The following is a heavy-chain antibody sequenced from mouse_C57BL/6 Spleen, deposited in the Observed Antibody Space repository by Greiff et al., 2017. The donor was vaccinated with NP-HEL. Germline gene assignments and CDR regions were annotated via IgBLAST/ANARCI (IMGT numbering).Heavy chain of an antibody. J-gene: IGHJ3*01. CDR1: GYTFTDYY. Sequence: QVQLKQSGAELVRPGASVKLSCKASGYTFTDYYINWVKQRPGQGLEWIARIYPGSGNTYYNEKFKGKATLTAEKSSSTAYMQLSSLTSEDSAVYFCATDYGSSQGAYWGQGTLVTVSA. CDR3: ATDYGSSQGAY. D-gene: IGHD1-1*01. V-gene: IGHV1-76*01. CDR2: IYPGSGNT.